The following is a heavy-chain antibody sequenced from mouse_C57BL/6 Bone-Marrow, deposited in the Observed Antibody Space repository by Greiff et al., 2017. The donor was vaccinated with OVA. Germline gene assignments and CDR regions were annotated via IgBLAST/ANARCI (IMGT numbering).Heavy chain of an antibody. D-gene: IGHD1-1*01. J-gene: IGHJ2*01. V-gene: IGHV1-26*01. CDR3: ARKRVITTVVAKGYYFDY. CDR1: GYTFTDYY. CDR2: INPNNGGT. Sequence: EVQLQQSGPELVKPGASVKISCKASGYTFTDYYMNWVKQSHGKSLEWIGDINPNNGGTSYNQKFKGKATLTVDKSSSTAYMELRSLTSEDSAVYYCARKRVITTVVAKGYYFDYWGQGTTLTVSS.